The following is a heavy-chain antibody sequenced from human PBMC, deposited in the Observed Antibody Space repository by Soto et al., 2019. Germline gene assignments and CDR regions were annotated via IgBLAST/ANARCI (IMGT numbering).Heavy chain of an antibody. CDR3: ARVRGYCSSTSCFHPRSYYMAV. CDR1: GFTFSDYY. D-gene: IGHD2-2*01. CDR2: ISSSGSTI. J-gene: IGHJ6*03. Sequence: GGSLRLSCAASGFTFSDYYMSWIRQAPGKGLGWVSYISSSGSTIYYADSVKGRFTISRDNAKNSLYLQMNSLRAEDTAVYYCARVRGYCSSTSCFHPRSYYMAVWGKGTTVTVAS. V-gene: IGHV3-11*01.